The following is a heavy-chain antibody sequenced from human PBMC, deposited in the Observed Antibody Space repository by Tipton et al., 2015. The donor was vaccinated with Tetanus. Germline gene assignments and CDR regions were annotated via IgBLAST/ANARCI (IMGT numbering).Heavy chain of an antibody. Sequence: LRLSCAVYGGSFSNYFWRWIRQPPGKGLEWIGEISPSGNTNYNPSLKSRVTISAATSRNQFSLTLISVTAADTAVYYCARGSGWADFWGQGTQVTVSS. D-gene: IGHD6-19*01. CDR1: GGSFSNYF. CDR2: ISPSGNT. CDR3: ARGSGWADF. V-gene: IGHV4-34*01. J-gene: IGHJ4*02.